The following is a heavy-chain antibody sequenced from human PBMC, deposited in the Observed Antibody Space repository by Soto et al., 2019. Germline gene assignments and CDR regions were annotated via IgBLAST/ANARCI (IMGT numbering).Heavy chain of an antibody. CDR2: INAYNGNT. CDR3: ASTTYYDSTPRYFDI. D-gene: IGHD3-22*01. Sequence: AASVKVSCKASGYTFTSYGISWVRQAPGQELEWMGCINAYNGNTNYAQPPQGRVTMTTDTSTSTAYMELRSLRSDDTAVYYCASTTYYDSTPRYFDIWGQGTMVTVSS. V-gene: IGHV1-18*04. J-gene: IGHJ3*02. CDR1: GYTFTSYG.